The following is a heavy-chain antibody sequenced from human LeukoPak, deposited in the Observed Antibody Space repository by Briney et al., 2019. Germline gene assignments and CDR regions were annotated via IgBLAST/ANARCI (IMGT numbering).Heavy chain of an antibody. CDR1: GGSISSGGYY. CDR2: IYYSGST. Sequence: PSETLSLTCTVSGGSISSGGYYWSWIRQHPGKGLEWIGYIYYSGSTYYNPSLKSRVTISVDTFKNQFSLKLSSVTAADTAVYYCARAGDTTVTIFDYWGQGTLVTVSS. D-gene: IGHD4-17*01. CDR3: ARAGDTTVTIFDY. J-gene: IGHJ4*02. V-gene: IGHV4-31*03.